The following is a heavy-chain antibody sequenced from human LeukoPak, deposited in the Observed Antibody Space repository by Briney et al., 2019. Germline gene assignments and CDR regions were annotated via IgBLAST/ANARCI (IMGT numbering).Heavy chain of an antibody. CDR3: AVNPGYSSGWYKDY. V-gene: IGHV1-24*01. J-gene: IGHJ4*02. D-gene: IGHD6-19*01. CDR2: FDPEDGET. CDR1: GYTLTELS. Sequence: ASVKVSCKVSGYTLTELSMHWVRQTPGKGLEWMGGFDPEDGETIYAQKFQGRVTMTEDTSTDTAYMELSSLRSEDTAVYYCAVNPGYSSGWYKDYWGQGTLVTVSS.